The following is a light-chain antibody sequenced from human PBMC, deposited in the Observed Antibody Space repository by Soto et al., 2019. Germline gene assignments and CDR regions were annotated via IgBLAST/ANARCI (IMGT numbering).Light chain of an antibody. V-gene: IGLV2-14*01. CDR2: DVS. CDR1: SSDVGGYNY. CDR3: SSYTSSSTLYV. J-gene: IGLJ1*01. Sequence: QSVLTQPASVSGSPGQSITISCTGASSDVGGYNYVSWYQQHPGKAPKLMIYDVSNRPSGVSNRFSGSKSGNTASLTISGLQAEDEADYYCSSYTSSSTLYVFGTGTKVTAL.